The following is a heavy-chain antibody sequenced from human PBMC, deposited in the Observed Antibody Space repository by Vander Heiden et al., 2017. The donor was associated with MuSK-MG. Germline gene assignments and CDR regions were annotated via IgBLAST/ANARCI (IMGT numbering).Heavy chain of an antibody. CDR3: ARHPMITFGGVIVYNWFDP. CDR2: SYYRGST. Sequence: HRQLQPPVPRHVKPCETLHLASTDSPSSFSLSIYCGAWIRRPPSKGLAWIGSSYYRGSTYYSPSLKSRVTISVDSSKNQFSLKLSSVTAAETAVYYCARHPMITFGGVIVYNWFDPWGQGTLVTVSS. V-gene: IGHV4-39*01. J-gene: IGHJ5*02. CDR1: PSSFSLSIYC. D-gene: IGHD3-16*02.